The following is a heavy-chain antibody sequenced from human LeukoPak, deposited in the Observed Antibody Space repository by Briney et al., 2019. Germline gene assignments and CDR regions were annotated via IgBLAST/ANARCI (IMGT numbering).Heavy chain of an antibody. CDR3: ATGMLMDAFDI. Sequence: SETLSLTCTVSGGSISSSSYYWSWIRQHPGRGLEWIGCIHYSGSTYYNPSLKSRLTVSLDASKNQFSLILSPVTAADTAVYHCATGMLMDAFDIWGQGTMVTVSS. J-gene: IGHJ3*02. D-gene: IGHD1-14*01. CDR1: GGSISSSSYY. V-gene: IGHV4-31*03. CDR2: IHYSGST.